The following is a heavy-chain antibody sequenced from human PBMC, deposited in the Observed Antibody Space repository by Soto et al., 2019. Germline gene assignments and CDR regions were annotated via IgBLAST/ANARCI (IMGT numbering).Heavy chain of an antibody. CDR1: GFTFRSYG. J-gene: IGHJ4*02. CDR3: TGEVASGY. Sequence: PGGSLRLSCAASGFTFRSYGTHWVRQAPGKGLEWVAVISRDGGTKYYADSVKGRFTISRDNSRNTLFLEMNSLRGDDMAVYYCTGEVASGYWGQGTLVTVSS. V-gene: IGHV3-30*03. CDR2: ISRDGGTK. D-gene: IGHD2-8*02.